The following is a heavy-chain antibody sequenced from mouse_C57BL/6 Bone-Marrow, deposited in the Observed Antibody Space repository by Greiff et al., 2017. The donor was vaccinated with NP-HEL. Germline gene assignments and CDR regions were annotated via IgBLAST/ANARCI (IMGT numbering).Heavy chain of an antibody. J-gene: IGHJ1*03. V-gene: IGHV5-15*01. Sequence: EVHLVESGGGLVQPGGSLKLSCAASGFTFSDYGMAWVRQAPRKGPEWVAFISNLAYSIYYADTVTGRFTISRENAKNTLYLEMSSLRSEDTAMYYCARQTTVVPYWYFDVWGTGTTVTVSS. CDR3: ARQTTVVPYWYFDV. CDR2: ISNLAYSI. D-gene: IGHD1-1*01. CDR1: GFTFSDYG.